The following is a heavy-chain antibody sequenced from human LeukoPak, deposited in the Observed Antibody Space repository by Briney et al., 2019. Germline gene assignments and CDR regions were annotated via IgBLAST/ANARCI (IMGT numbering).Heavy chain of an antibody. J-gene: IGHJ4*02. CDR3: ARARSGGWLEDY. V-gene: IGHV4-59*11. D-gene: IGHD5-24*01. Sequence: SETLSLTCTVSGGSISSHYWSWIRQPPGKGLEWIGYIYYSGSTNYNPSLKSRVTISVDTSKNQFSLKLSSVTAADTAVYYCARARSGGWLEDYWGQGTLVTVSS. CDR2: IYYSGST. CDR1: GGSISSHY.